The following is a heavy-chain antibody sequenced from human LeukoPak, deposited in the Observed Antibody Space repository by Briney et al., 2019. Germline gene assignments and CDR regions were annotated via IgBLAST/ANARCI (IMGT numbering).Heavy chain of an antibody. V-gene: IGHV3-23*01. J-gene: IGHJ3*02. D-gene: IGHD5-18*01. CDR1: GITFSSYA. Sequence: PGGSLRLSCAASGITFSSYAMSWVRQAPGKGLEWVSAISGSGGSTYYADSVKGRFTISRDKSNNTLYLQMNSLRAEDTAVYYCAKEGVHRGYSYGYADAFDIWGQGTMVTVSS. CDR3: AKEGVHRGYSYGYADAFDI. CDR2: ISGSGGST.